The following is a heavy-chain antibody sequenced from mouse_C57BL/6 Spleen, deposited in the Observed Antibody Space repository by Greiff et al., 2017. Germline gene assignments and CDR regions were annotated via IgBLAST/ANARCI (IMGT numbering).Heavy chain of an antibody. D-gene: IGHD4-1*01. J-gene: IGHJ1*03. Sequence: QVQLQQSGAELVRPGTSVKVSCTASGYAFTNYLIEWVKQRPGQGLEWIGVINPGSGGTNYNEKFKGKATLTADKSSSTAYMQLSSLTSEDSAVYFCARPNWDWYFDVWGTETTVTVSS. V-gene: IGHV1-54*01. CDR3: ARPNWDWYFDV. CDR2: INPGSGGT. CDR1: GYAFTNYL.